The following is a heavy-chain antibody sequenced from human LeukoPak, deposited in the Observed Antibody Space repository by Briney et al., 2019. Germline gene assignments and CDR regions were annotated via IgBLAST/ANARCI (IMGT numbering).Heavy chain of an antibody. CDR2: IYHSGST. Sequence: SETLSLTCAVSGGSISSGGYSWSWIRQPPGKGLEWIGYIYHSGSTYYNPSLKSRVTISVDRSKNQFSLKLSSVTAADTAVYYCARADYYGSGAIDYWGQGTLVTVSS. J-gene: IGHJ4*02. D-gene: IGHD3-10*01. CDR1: GGSISSGGYS. CDR3: ARADYYGSGAIDY. V-gene: IGHV4-30-2*01.